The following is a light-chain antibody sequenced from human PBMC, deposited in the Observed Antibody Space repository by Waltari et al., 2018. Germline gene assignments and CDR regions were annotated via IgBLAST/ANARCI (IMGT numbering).Light chain of an antibody. J-gene: IGLJ3*02. CDR3: GTWDNSLSAAGV. Sequence: QSVLTQPPSVSAAPGQKVTISCSGSSSNIGNGYVSWSQQLPGNAPSLLIFGNSHRPSVLPERFAGSKSGTSATRGITGLQTVYEAYYYCGTWDNSLSAAGVFGGGTKVTVL. CDR2: GNS. V-gene: IGLV1-51*02. CDR1: SSNIGNGY.